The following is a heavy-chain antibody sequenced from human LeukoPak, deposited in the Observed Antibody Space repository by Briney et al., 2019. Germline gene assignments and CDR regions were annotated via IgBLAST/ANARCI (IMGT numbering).Heavy chain of an antibody. J-gene: IGHJ4*02. V-gene: IGHV4-34*01. CDR3: ARDMTASPAYCGGDCRAFDY. Sequence: SETLSLTCAVYGGSFSGYYWSWIRQPPGKGLEWIGEINHSGSTNYNPSFKSRVTISVDTSKNQFSLNLNSVTAADTAVYYCARDMTASPAYCGGDCRAFDYWGQGTLVTVSS. D-gene: IGHD2-21*02. CDR1: GGSFSGYY. CDR2: INHSGST.